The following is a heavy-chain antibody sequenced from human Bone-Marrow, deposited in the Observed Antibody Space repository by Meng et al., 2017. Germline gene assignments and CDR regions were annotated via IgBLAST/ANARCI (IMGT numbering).Heavy chain of an antibody. CDR3: ARGPLSAAGTMGYFQH. J-gene: IGHJ1*01. D-gene: IGHD6-13*01. V-gene: IGHV4-31*03. Sequence: QVQLTGSVPGLVTPSQTLSLTFTVSGGSISSGGYYWSWIRQHPGKGLEWIGYIYYSGSTYYNPSLKSRVTISVDTSKNQFSLKLSSVTAADTAVYYCARGPLSAAGTMGYFQHWGQGTLVTVSS. CDR1: GGSISSGGYY. CDR2: IYYSGST.